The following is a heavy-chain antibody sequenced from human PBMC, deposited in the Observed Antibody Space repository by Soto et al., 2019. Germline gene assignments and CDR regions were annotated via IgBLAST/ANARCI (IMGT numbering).Heavy chain of an antibody. CDR2: IDATGNII. CDR3: ARDRSHANRYPGAFDI. D-gene: IGHD1-20*01. Sequence: GGSLRLSCAASGFSFRNFEMNWVRQAPGKGLEWVSYIDATGNIIYYADSVKGRFTISRDNSKNSLFLQMNSLRAEDTAVYYCARDRSHANRYPGAFDIWGRGTMVTVSS. V-gene: IGHV3-48*03. CDR1: GFSFRNFE. J-gene: IGHJ3*02.